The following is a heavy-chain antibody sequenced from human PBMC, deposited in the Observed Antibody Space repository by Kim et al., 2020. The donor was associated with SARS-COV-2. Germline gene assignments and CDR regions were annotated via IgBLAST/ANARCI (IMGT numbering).Heavy chain of an antibody. CDR1: GFTFSSYG. Sequence: GGSLRLSCAASGFTFSSYGMHWVRQAPGKGLEWVAVISYDGSNKYYADSVKGRFTISRDNSKNTLYLQMNSLRAEDTAVYYCAKVREGKYSSSSAFDYWCQGTLVTVSS. J-gene: IGHJ4*02. V-gene: IGHV3-30*18. CDR2: ISYDGSNK. CDR3: AKVREGKYSSSSAFDY. D-gene: IGHD6-6*01.